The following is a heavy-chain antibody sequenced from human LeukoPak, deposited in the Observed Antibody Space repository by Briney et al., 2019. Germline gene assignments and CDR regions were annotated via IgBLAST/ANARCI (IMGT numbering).Heavy chain of an antibody. J-gene: IGHJ4*02. CDR2: ISAYNGNT. D-gene: IGHD1-7*01. Sequence: ASVKVSCKASGYTFTHSGITWVRQAPGQGLEWMGWISAYNGNTNYAQKLQGGVTMTTDTSTSTAYMELRSLRSDDTAVYYCARGLELYYFDYWGQGTLVTVSS. V-gene: IGHV1-18*01. CDR1: GYTFTHSG. CDR3: ARGLELYYFDY.